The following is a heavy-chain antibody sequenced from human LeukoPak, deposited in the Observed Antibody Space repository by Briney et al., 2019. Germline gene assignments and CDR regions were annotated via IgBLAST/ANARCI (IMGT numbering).Heavy chain of an antibody. V-gene: IGHV3-7*01. J-gene: IGHJ5*02. Sequence: GGSLRLSCAASGFTFSSYWMTWVRQAPGKGLEWVANIKQDGSEKRYVDSVKGRFTISRDNAKNSLDLQMNSLRAEDTAVYYCARHPDHWFDPWGQGTLVTVSS. CDR2: IKQDGSEK. CDR3: ARHPDHWFDP. CDR1: GFTFSSYW.